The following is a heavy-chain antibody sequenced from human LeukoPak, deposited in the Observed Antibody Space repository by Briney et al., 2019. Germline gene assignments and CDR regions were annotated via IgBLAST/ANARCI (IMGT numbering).Heavy chain of an antibody. V-gene: IGHV3-23*01. CDR2: IIGGGGST. CDR3: ARAVYGDYGDYGHRFPQGQFDY. CDR1: GFPFSSHG. D-gene: IGHD4-17*01. J-gene: IGHJ4*02. Sequence: GGSLRLSCAASGFPFSSHGMGWVRQAPGKGLEWVSGIIGGGGSTYYADSVKGRFTISGDNSRNTLFLQMNSLRAEDTAVYYCARAVYGDYGDYGHRFPQGQFDYWGQGTLVTVSS.